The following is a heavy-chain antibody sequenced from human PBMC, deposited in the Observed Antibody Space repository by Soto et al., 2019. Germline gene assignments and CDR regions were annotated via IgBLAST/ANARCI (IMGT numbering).Heavy chain of an antibody. J-gene: IGHJ6*04. V-gene: IGHV3-13*01. D-gene: IGHD3-22*01. CDR1: GFTFSTYD. CDR3: APAYHDHSGYPLGGLDV. Sequence: WGSLRLSCVGFGFTFSTYDIHCGRQNVGKVLGWVSSIGTDDDTYYLDSVGGRLTISREDDKTFFYLQMDSLRAGATAVYYCAPAYHDHSGYPLGGLDVCGKGTMVTVS. CDR2: IGTDDDT.